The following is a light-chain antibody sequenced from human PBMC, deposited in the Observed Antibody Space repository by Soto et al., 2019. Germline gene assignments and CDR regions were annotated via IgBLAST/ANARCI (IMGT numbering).Light chain of an antibody. V-gene: IGKV3-15*01. CDR1: QSLSSN. CDR3: QQYNNWPPWT. J-gene: IGKJ1*01. CDR2: GAS. Sequence: EMVLTQSPATLSLSPGERATLSCRASQSLSSNLAWYQQKPGQAPRLLIYGASTRATGIPARFSGSGSGTEFTLTISSLQSEDFAVYYCQQYNNWPPWTFGQGPRWIS.